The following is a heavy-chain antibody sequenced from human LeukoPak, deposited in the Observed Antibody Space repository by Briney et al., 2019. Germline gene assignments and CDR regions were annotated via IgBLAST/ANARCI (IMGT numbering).Heavy chain of an antibody. Sequence: GGSLRLSCAASGFTFSSYGMHWIRQAPGKGLEWVAFIRNDGSIIYNADSVKGRFTISRDNSKNTLYLQMNSLRAEDTAVYYCAKDQRRYCSGGSCYSIDHWGQGTLVTVSS. V-gene: IGHV3-30*02. CDR3: AKDQRRYCSGGSCYSIDH. J-gene: IGHJ4*02. D-gene: IGHD2-15*01. CDR1: GFTFSSYG. CDR2: IRNDGSII.